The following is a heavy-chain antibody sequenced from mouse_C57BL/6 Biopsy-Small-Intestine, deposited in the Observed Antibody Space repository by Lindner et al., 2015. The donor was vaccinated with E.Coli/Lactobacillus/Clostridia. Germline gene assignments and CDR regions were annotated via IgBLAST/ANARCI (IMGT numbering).Heavy chain of an antibody. CDR3: VRERANWDVVFDY. V-gene: IGHV5-4*01. CDR2: ISDGGSYT. CDR1: GFTFSSYA. D-gene: IGHD4-1*01. Sequence: VQLQESGGGLVKPGGSLKLSCAASGFTFSSYAMSWVRQTPGKRLEWVATISDGGSYTYYPDNVKGRFTISRDNAKNNLYLQMSHLKSEDTAMYYCVRERANWDVVFDYWGQGTTLTVSS. J-gene: IGHJ2*01.